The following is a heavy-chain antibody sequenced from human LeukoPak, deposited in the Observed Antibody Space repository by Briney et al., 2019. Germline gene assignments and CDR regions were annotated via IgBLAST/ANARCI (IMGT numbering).Heavy chain of an antibody. CDR2: ISGSGCGT. D-gene: IGHD3-16*01. CDR1: GFPFSSYA. Sequence: GGSLRLSCAASGFPFSSYAMSWVRQPPGKGLEWVLTISGSGCGTYYADSVKGRFTVSRDNSKNTLYLQMNSLRAEDTAVYYCATTRGNWGQGTLVTVFS. J-gene: IGHJ4*02. CDR3: ATTRGN. V-gene: IGHV3-23*01.